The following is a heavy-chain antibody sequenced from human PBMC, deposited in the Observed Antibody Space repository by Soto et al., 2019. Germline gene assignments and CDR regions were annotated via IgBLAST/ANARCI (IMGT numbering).Heavy chain of an antibody. D-gene: IGHD2-15*01. CDR2: IYYSGST. J-gene: IGHJ4*02. CDR1: GGSISSYY. Sequence: SETLSLTCTGSGGSISSYYWSWIRQPPGKGLEWIGYIYYSGSTNYNPSLKSRVTISVDTSKNQFSLKLSSVTAADTAVYYCARRYCSGGSCYYDYWGQGTLVTVSS. CDR3: ARRYCSGGSCYYDY. V-gene: IGHV4-59*08.